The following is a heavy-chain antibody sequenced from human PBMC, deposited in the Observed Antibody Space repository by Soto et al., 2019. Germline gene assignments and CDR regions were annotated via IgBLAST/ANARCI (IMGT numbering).Heavy chain of an antibody. CDR2: ISWNSGSI. CDR3: ARQGFGAIHGLVDV. V-gene: IGHV3-9*01. Sequence: GGSLRLSCAASGFTFDDYAMHWVRQATGKGLEWVSGISWNSGSIGYADSVKGRFTISRDNAKNSLYLQMNSLRAEDTALYYCARQGFGAIHGLVDVWGQGTTVTVSS. D-gene: IGHD3-10*01. J-gene: IGHJ6*02. CDR1: GFTFDDYA.